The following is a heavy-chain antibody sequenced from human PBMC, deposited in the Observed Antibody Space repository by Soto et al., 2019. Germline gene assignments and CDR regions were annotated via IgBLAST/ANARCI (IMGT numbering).Heavy chain of an antibody. CDR3: AKNLPRTGRSDY. V-gene: IGHV4-39*01. CDR2: LYYSVKT. Sequence: SETLSLTCSLSGASITSTTYFWAWIRQAPGKGLEWVGSLYYSVKTHYNPSLKSRATISVDRSMNQFSLQLSSVTAADTAVYYCAKNLPRTGRSDYWGQGTAVTVSS. J-gene: IGHJ4*02. D-gene: IGHD6-6*01. CDR1: GASITSTTYF.